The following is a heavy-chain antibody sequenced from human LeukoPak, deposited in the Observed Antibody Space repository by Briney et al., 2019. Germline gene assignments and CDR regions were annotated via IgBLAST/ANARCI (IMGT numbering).Heavy chain of an antibody. CDR1: GFMFHSYA. V-gene: IGHV3-23*01. D-gene: IGHD3-16*01. Sequence: PGGSLRLSCATSGFMFHSYALSWVRQAPGQGLEWVASISGNADVTHYADSVKGRFTISRDTATSTVYLQMDSLRAEDSATYYCAKLWVGFEFGGQGTLVAVSS. CDR2: ISGNADVT. J-gene: IGHJ4*02. CDR3: AKLWVGFEF.